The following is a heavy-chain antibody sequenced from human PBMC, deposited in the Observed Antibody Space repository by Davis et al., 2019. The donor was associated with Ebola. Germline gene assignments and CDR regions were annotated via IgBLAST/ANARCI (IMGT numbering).Heavy chain of an antibody. D-gene: IGHD3-10*01. CDR3: AGGLRFGYYYYGMDV. Sequence: PGGSLRLSCAASGFTFSSYGMFWVRQAPGKGMEWVAVISPDGSDKNYADSVKGRFTISRDNPKNSLYLQMNSLRAEDTAVYYCAGGLRFGYYYYGMDVWGKGTTVTVSS. CDR2: ISPDGSDK. V-gene: IGHV3-30*03. CDR1: GFTFSSYG. J-gene: IGHJ6*04.